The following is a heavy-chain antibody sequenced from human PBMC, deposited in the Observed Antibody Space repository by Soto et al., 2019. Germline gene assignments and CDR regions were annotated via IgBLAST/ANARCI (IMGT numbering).Heavy chain of an antibody. CDR2: INHSGST. Sequence: QVQLQQWGAGLLKPSETLSLTCAVYGGSFSGYYWSWIRQPPGKGLEWIGEINHSGSTNYNPSLKSRVTLSVDTSKNQFSLKLSSVTAADTAVYYCARPRVVRGVINVWGQGTLVTVSS. CDR3: ARPRVVRGVINV. CDR1: GGSFSGYY. D-gene: IGHD3-10*01. J-gene: IGHJ4*02. V-gene: IGHV4-34*01.